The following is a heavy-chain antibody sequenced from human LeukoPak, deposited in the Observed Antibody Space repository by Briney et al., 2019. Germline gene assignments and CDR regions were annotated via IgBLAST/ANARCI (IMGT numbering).Heavy chain of an antibody. V-gene: IGHV4-39*01. CDR1: GGSISSSSYS. CDR2: IYYSGST. D-gene: IGHD2-2*02. CDR3: ARSGVVVPAAIRVWFDP. Sequence: SETLSLTCTVSGGSISSSSYSWGWIRQPPGKGLEWIGSIYYSGSTYYNPSLKSRVTISVDTSKNQFSLKLSSVTAADTAVYYCARSGVVVPAAIRVWFDPWGQGTLVTVSS. J-gene: IGHJ5*02.